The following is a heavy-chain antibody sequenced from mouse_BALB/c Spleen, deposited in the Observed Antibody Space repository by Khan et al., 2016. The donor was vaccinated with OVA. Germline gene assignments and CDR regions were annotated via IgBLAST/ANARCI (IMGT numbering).Heavy chain of an antibody. CDR1: GFSLTDYG. J-gene: IGHJ4*01. Sequence: VQLQESGPGLVAPSQSLSITRHVSGFSLTDYGVSWIRPPPGKGLEWLGVIWGGGSTYYTSVLKSRLSISKDNSKSQVFLKMISLQTDDTAIYYCAKGIWSYYFTLDYWGQGTSVTVSS. CDR3: AKGIWSYYFTLDY. V-gene: IGHV2-6-5*01. D-gene: IGHD1-1*02. CDR2: IWGGGST.